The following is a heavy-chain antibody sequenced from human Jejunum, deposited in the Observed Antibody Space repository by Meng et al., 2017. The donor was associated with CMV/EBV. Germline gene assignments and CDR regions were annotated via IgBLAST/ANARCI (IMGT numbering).Heavy chain of an antibody. J-gene: IGHJ3*01. CDR3: ARRSWFGELEDGFDV. D-gene: IGHD3-10*01. V-gene: IGHV1-2*02. Sequence: YPFIGYYLHWVRQAPGQGPEWMGWIMPKSGATHYAQKFQGRVTMTRDTSITTAYMDLNRLTSDDTAVYYCARRSWFGELEDGFDVWGQGSMVTVSS. CDR1: YPFIGYY. CDR2: IMPKSGAT.